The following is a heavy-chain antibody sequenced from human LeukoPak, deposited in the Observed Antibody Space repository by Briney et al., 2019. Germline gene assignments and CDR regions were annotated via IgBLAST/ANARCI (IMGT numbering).Heavy chain of an antibody. CDR2: IIPILGIA. CDR3: ASIQRSRNQWLADY. D-gene: IGHD6-19*01. J-gene: IGHJ4*02. Sequence: ASVKVSCKASGGTFSSYAISWVRQAPGQGLEWMGRIIPILGIANYAQKFQGRVTITADKSTSTAYMELSSLRSEDTAVYYCASIQRSRNQWLADYWGQGTLVTVSS. V-gene: IGHV1-69*04. CDR1: GGTFSSYA.